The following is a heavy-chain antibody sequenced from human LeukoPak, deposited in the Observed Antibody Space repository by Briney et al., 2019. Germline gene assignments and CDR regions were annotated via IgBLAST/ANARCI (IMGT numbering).Heavy chain of an antibody. D-gene: IGHD2-2*01. CDR3: APCICSSTSCYLDF. CDR2: ISSSSHNI. V-gene: IGHV3-11*01. Sequence: GGSLTLSCAASGFTFSLYSMTCIRQAPGEGLEGVTYISSSSHNIRYADSVKGRFTISRDNAKNSLYLQMNSLRGEDTAVYYCAPCICSSTSCYLDFWGQGTLVTVSS. CDR1: GFTFSLYS. J-gene: IGHJ4*02.